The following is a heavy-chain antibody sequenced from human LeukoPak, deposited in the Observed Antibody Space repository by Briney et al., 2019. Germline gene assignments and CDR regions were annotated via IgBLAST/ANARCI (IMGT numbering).Heavy chain of an antibody. D-gene: IGHD3-22*01. V-gene: IGHV3-7*03. CDR1: GFTLSSDW. CDR3: ARELWYYDSSGYYY. CDR2: IKPDGSAE. Sequence: GGSLRLSCVVSGFTLSSDWMSWVRQAPGRGLDWVANIKPDGSAEYYAASVKGRFTVSRDNAKNSLYLQMNSLRAEDTAVYYCARELWYYDSSGYYYWGQGTLVTVSS. J-gene: IGHJ4*02.